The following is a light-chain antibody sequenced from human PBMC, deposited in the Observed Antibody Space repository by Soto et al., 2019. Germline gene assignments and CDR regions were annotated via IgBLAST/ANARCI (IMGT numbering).Light chain of an antibody. CDR3: QSYDKSLSGSWV. Sequence: QSVLTKPPSVSGAPGQRVTISCTGSSSNIGAGYDVHWYQQLPGTAPKLLMYGNSNRPSGVPDRFSGSKSGTSASLAITGLQAEDEADYYCQSYDKSLSGSWVFGGGTKLTVL. CDR1: SSNIGAGYD. V-gene: IGLV1-40*01. J-gene: IGLJ3*02. CDR2: GNS.